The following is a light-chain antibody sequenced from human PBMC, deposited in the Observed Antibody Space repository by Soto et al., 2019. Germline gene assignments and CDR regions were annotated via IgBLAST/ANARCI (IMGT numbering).Light chain of an antibody. CDR3: QQSSSTPRT. V-gene: IGKV1-39*01. J-gene: IGKJ1*01. CDR2: AAS. CDR1: QNISDF. Sequence: DIQMTQSPSSLSASVGDRVTITCRASQNISDFLNWYQQKPGKAPKFLIYAASSLQSGVPSRFSGSGSGTDFTLSISNLQPEDFASYYCQQSSSTPRTFGQGTNVEIK.